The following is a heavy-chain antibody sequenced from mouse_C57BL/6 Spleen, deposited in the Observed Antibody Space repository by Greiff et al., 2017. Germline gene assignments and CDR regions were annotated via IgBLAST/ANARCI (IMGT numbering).Heavy chain of an antibody. Sequence: QVQLQQSGAELARPGASVKLSCKASGYTFTSYGISWVKQRTGQGLEWIGEIYPRSGNTYYNEKFKGKATLTADKSSSTAYMGLRSLTSEDSAVYFCARSITTVVATRDYAMDYWGQGTSVTVSS. V-gene: IGHV1-81*01. J-gene: IGHJ4*01. CDR2: IYPRSGNT. CDR3: ARSITTVVATRDYAMDY. D-gene: IGHD1-1*01. CDR1: GYTFTSYG.